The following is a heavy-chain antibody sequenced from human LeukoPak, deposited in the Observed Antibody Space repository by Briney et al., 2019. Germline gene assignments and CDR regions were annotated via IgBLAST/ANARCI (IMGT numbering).Heavy chain of an antibody. V-gene: IGHV1-18*01. CDR3: ARALGLSIAVAHLLDY. Sequence: ASVKVSCKASGYTFTSYGISWVRQAPGQGLEWMGWISAYNGNTNYAQKLQGGVTMTTDTSTSTVYMELSSLRSEDTAVYYCARALGLSIAVAHLLDYWGQGTLVTVSS. CDR2: ISAYNGNT. D-gene: IGHD6-19*01. CDR1: GYTFTSYG. J-gene: IGHJ4*02.